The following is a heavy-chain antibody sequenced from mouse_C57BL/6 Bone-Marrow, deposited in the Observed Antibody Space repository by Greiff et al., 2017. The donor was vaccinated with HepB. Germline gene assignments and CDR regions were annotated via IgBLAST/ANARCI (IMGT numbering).Heavy chain of an antibody. CDR2: IDPSDSET. Sequence: VQLQQPGAELVRPGSSVKLSCKASGYTFTSYWMHWVKQRPIQSLEWIGNIDPSDSETHYNQKFKDKATLTVDKSSSTAYMQLSSLTSEDSAVYYCARWGTTVDWYFDVWGTGTTVTVSS. J-gene: IGHJ1*03. V-gene: IGHV1-52*01. D-gene: IGHD1-1*01. CDR1: GYTFTSYW. CDR3: ARWGTTVDWYFDV.